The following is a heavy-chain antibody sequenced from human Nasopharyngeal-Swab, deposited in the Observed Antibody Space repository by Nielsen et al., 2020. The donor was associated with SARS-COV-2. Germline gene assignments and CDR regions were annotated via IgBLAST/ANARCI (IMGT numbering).Heavy chain of an antibody. J-gene: IGHJ4*02. D-gene: IGHD3-10*01. CDR2: ISSNGGST. CDR3: VKVPYGSGSYPSYYFDY. Sequence: VCQAPGKGLEYVSAISSNGGSTYYADSVKGRFTISRDNSKNTLYLQMSSLRAEDTAVYYCVKVPYGSGSYPSYYFDYWGQGTLVTVSS. V-gene: IGHV3-64D*06.